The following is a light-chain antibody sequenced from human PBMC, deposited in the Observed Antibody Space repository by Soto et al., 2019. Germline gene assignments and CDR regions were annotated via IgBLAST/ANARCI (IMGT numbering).Light chain of an antibody. V-gene: IGLV2-14*01. J-gene: IGLJ3*02. CDR3: SSYTSTSARV. CDR2: EVS. CDR1: SSDVGGYKY. Sequence: QSALTQPASVSGSPGQSITISCTGTSSDVGGYKYVSWYQQQSGKAPKLMIYEVSNRPSGVSNRFSGSKSGNTASLTISGLQAEDEADYYCSSYTSTSARVFGGGTKVTVL.